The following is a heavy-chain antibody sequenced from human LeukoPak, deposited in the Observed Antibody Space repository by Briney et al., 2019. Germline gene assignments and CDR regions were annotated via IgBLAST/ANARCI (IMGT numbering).Heavy chain of an antibody. CDR2: ISGSGGST. CDR1: GFTFSSYG. V-gene: IGHV3-23*01. D-gene: IGHD5-18*01. J-gene: IGHJ4*02. Sequence: GGSLRLSCAASGFTFSSYGMSWVRQAPGKGLEWVSAISGSGGSTYYADSVKGRFTISRDNSKNTLYLQMNSLRAEDTAVYYCATETLYSYGYLDYWGQGTLVTVSS. CDR3: ATETLYSYGYLDY.